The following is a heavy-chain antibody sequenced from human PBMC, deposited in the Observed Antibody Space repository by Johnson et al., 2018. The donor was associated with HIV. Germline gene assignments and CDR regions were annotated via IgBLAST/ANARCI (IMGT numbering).Heavy chain of an antibody. Sequence: QVQLVESGGGLVKPGGSLRLSCAASGFTFSDYYMSWIRQAPGKGLEWVSYISNSGRSIYYADSVRGRFTMSRNNAKSSVYLQMNSLRAEDTAVYYCARDQSEVDAFDIWGQGTMVTVSS. V-gene: IGHV3-11*04. CDR3: ARDQSEVDAFDI. CDR1: GFTFSDYY. CDR2: ISNSGRSI. J-gene: IGHJ3*02.